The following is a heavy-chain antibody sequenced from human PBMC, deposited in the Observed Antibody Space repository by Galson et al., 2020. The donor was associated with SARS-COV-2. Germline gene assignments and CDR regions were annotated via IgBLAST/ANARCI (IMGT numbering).Heavy chain of an antibody. CDR2: VSSTGST. V-gene: IGHV4-59*01. D-gene: IGHD3-22*01. CDR3: ARVDDYYDSSGYYRHYGMDV. CDR1: RGSTSSYY. Sequence: QTPSPTCAVSRGSTSSYYWSWIRQPPGHGLEWSSYVSSTGSTIYNTSLKSRVTISLYTSKNQFSLKLTSVTAADTAVYYCARVDDYYDSSGYYRHYGMDVWGQGTTVIVSS. J-gene: IGHJ6*02.